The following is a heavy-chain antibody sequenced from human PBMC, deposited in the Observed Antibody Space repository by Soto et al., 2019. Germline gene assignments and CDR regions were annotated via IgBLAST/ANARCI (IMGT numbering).Heavy chain of an antibody. CDR3: ARGVLH. Sequence: QVQLQESGPGLVQPSQTLSLTCTVSGGSISSGGYYWSWIRQHPGTALEWIGHISYSGSTYYNTALKCRVTRSVDRSRNQFSLIVNSVTASDTAVYYCARGVLHWGQGTLVTVSS. CDR2: ISYSGST. J-gene: IGHJ4*01. CDR1: GGSISSGGYY. V-gene: IGHV4-31*03.